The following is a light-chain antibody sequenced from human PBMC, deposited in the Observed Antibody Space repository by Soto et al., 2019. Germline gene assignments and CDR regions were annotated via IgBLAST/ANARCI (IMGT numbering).Light chain of an antibody. CDR2: DAS. CDR1: QVGSTN. Sequence: MVMSQATLSLYVCPGERATISSSTSQVGSTNVAWYQQTPGQARRVVIYDASTRATVIAARFSGSGSGTEFTLTISSLQSEDFAVYYCQQYDTWPLTFGEGTKVDI. J-gene: IGKJ4*01. CDR3: QQYDTWPLT. V-gene: IGKV3-15*01.